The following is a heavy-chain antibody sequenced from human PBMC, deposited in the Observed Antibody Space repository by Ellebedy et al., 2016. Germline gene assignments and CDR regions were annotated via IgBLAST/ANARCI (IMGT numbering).Heavy chain of an antibody. D-gene: IGHD1-1*01. V-gene: IGHV3-53*01. Sequence: GESLKISXAASGFSVTSNDISWVRQRPGKGLECVSLISSAGATYYADSVEGRFTISRDNSKKALFLQASSLGADDSAIYYCVTRHNAAFDIWGQGTRVTVS. CDR2: ISSAGAT. CDR1: GFSVTSND. J-gene: IGHJ3*02. CDR3: VTRHNAAFDI.